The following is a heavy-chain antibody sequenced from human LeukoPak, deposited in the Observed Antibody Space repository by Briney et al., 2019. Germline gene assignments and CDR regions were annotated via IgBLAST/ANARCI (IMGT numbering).Heavy chain of an antibody. CDR2: ISGSGGRT. V-gene: IGHV3-23*01. CDR1: GLTFSRYG. Sequence: GGSLRVSCAASGLTFSRYGMSWVRQAPGKGLEWVSAISGSGGRTYYADSVKGRLTISRDNSKNTLYLQMNSLRAEDTAVYNCAKGDFYGSGRDYYYYMDVWGKGTTVTISS. CDR3: AKGDFYGSGRDYYYYMDV. J-gene: IGHJ6*03. D-gene: IGHD3-10*01.